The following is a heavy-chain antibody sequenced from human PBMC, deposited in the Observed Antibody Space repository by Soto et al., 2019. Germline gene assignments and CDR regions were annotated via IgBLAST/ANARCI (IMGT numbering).Heavy chain of an antibody. CDR2: IYYTGST. J-gene: IGHJ4*02. CDR3: ARYQKGPLDY. V-gene: IGHV4-30-4*01. Sequence: SETLSLTCTVSGGSISSGDYYWSWIRQPPGKGLEWIGYIYYTGSTYYNPSLKSRLTISVDTSKNQFSLKLTSVTAADTAVYFCARYQKGPLDYWGQGTLVTVSS. D-gene: IGHD2-2*01. CDR1: GGSISSGDYY.